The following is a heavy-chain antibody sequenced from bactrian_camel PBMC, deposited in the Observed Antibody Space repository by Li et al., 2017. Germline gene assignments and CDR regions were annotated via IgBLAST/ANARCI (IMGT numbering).Heavy chain of an antibody. CDR3: AIGQGLPLKWVADPQYDAIAY. J-gene: IGHJ4*01. V-gene: IGHV3S53*01. CDR2: IDDDGST. CDR1: QFTFSSSRSC. D-gene: IGHD1*01. Sequence: HVQLVESGGGLVQAGGSLKPSCVASQFTFSSSRSCMGWFRQAPGKDREGVAAIDDDGSTSYADSVKGRVTISKGAGVNVFYVYLEMRSLTPSDAAVYYCAIGQGLPLKWVADPQYDAIAYWGQGTQVTVS.